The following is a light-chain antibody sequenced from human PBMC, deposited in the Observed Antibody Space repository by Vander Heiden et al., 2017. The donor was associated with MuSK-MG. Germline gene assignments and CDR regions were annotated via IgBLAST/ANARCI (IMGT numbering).Light chain of an antibody. CDR2: HSN. CDR1: KVGNKY. V-gene: IGLV3-1*01. Sequence: SYELTQPPSVSVSPGQTATITSPGDKVGNKYVCWYQQRSGHSPVLVIYHSNRRPSGIPGRFSGSNSGNTATLTISGTQAMDEADYYCQAWDSSSGTVFGTGTKVTVL. J-gene: IGLJ1*01. CDR3: QAWDSSSGTV.